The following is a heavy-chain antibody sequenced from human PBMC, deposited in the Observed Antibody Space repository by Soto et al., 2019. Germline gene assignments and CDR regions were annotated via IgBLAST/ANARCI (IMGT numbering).Heavy chain of an antibody. CDR1: GGSFTGYY. J-gene: IGHJ6*02. CDR2: INHSGRT. CDR3: VIDPSATEWFSPRILWGMDV. V-gene: IGHV4-34*01. Sequence: QVQLQQWGAGLLKPSETLSLTCAVYGGSFTGYYWSWVRQPPGKGLEWIGEINHSGRTYYNPSLDSRVTISIDTSKNQFSLKLSSVTAADTAVYYCVIDPSATEWFSPRILWGMDVWGQGTTVTVSS. D-gene: IGHD3-3*01.